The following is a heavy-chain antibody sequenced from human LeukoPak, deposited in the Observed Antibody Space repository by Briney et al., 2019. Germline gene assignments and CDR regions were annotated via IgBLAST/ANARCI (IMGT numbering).Heavy chain of an antibody. J-gene: IGHJ6*02. D-gene: IGHD3-3*01. Sequence: SETLSLTCTVSGGSISSYYWSWIRQPPGKGLEWIGYIYYSGSTNYNPSLKSRVTISVDTSKNQFSLKLSSVTAADTAVYYCAGTYYDFWSGPWGKYYYGMDVWGQGTTVTVSS. CDR2: IYYSGST. CDR3: AGTYYDFWSGPWGKYYYGMDV. CDR1: GGSISSYY. V-gene: IGHV4-59*08.